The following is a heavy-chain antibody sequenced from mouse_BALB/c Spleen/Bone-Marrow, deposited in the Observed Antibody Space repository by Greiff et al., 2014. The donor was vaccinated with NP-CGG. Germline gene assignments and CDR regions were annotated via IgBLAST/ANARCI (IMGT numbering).Heavy chain of an antibody. D-gene: IGHD1-3*01. J-gene: IGHJ4*01. CDR3: ARHKWVMDY. CDR1: GYTFTSYY. Sequence: LEESGPELVKPGASVRISCKASGYTFTSYYIHWVKQRPGQGLEWIGWIYPGNVNTKYNEKFKVKATLTADKSSSTAYMQLSSLTSEDSAVYFCARHKWVMDYWGQGTSVTVSS. CDR2: IYPGNVNT. V-gene: IGHV1S56*01.